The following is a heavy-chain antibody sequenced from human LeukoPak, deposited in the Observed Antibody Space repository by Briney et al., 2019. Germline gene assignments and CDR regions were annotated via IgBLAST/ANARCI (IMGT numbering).Heavy chain of an antibody. J-gene: IGHJ4*02. Sequence: GASVKVSCKASGGTFSSYAISWVRQAPGQGLEWMGGIIPIFGTANYAQKFQGRVTITTDKSTSTAYMELSSLRSEDTAVYYCARGVEMDTGFDYWGQGTLVTVSS. V-gene: IGHV1-69*05. CDR2: IIPIFGTA. D-gene: IGHD5-24*01. CDR3: ARGVEMDTGFDY. CDR1: GGTFSSYA.